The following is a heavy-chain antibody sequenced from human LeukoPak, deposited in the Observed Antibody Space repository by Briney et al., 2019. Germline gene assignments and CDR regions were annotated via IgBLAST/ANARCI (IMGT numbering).Heavy chain of an antibody. CDR3: AREISSWYRSEGRFDP. V-gene: IGHV3-7*01. CDR2: IKQDGSEK. Sequence: QPGGSLRLSCAASGFTFSNYWMTWVRQAPGKGLEWVANIKQDGSEKYYVDSVEGRFTISRDSAKNSLYLQMNSLRAEDTAVYYCAREISSWYRSEGRFDPWGQGTLVTVSS. D-gene: IGHD6-13*01. CDR1: GFTFSNYW. J-gene: IGHJ5*02.